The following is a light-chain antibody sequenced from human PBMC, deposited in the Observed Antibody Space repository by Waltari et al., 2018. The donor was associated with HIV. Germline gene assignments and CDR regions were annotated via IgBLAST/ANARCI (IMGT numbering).Light chain of an antibody. Sequence: IVMTQSPDSLSVSLGGRATINCTSSQSVLYSSNNKDYRAWYQVRPGQPPNLLIYWASTRESGVPDRFSGSGSGTNFTLTITSLQAEDVATYYCHQYFNTPLTFGGGTTVEI. J-gene: IGKJ4*01. CDR3: HQYFNTPLT. CDR2: WAS. CDR1: QSVLYSSNNKDY. V-gene: IGKV4-1*01.